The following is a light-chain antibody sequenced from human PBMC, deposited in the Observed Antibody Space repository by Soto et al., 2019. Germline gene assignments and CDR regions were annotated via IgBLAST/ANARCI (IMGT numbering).Light chain of an antibody. V-gene: IGKV1-33*01. CDR2: DAS. Sequence: DIQMTQSPSSLSASIXDRXTITCQASQDISNYLNWYQQKPGKAPKLLIYDASNLETGVPSRFSGSGSGTDFTFTISSLQPEDIATYYCQQYDNLRITFGQGTRLEIK. J-gene: IGKJ5*01. CDR1: QDISNY. CDR3: QQYDNLRIT.